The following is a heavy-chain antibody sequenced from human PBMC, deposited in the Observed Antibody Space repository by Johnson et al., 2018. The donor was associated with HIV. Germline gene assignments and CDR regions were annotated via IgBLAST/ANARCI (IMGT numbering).Heavy chain of an antibody. D-gene: IGHD6-13*01. Sequence: VQLVESGGGLVQPGGSLRLSCAASGFTFSSYDMHWVRQATGKGLEWVSAIGTAGDTYYPGSVKGRFTISRENAKNSLSLQMNCLRAWDTAVYYCARDSGIAAARSAGAFDIWCQGTMVTVSS. V-gene: IGHV3-13*01. CDR3: ARDSGIAAARSAGAFDI. CDR1: GFTFSSYD. CDR2: IGTAGDT. J-gene: IGHJ3*02.